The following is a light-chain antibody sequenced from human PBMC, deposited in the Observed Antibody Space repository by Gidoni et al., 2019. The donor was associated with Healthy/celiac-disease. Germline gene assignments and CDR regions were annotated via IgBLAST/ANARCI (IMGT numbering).Light chain of an antibody. CDR1: QDINTY. Sequence: DIQMTQSPSSLSASVADRVTITCQASQDINTYVHWYQHNPRQPPKLLIYDASTLKTGVPSRFSRSGSGREFTFTVNTLQPEDIATYFCRQYDDLPYTVXXXTKLEIK. V-gene: IGKV1-33*01. CDR2: DAS. J-gene: IGKJ2*01. CDR3: RQYDDLPYT.